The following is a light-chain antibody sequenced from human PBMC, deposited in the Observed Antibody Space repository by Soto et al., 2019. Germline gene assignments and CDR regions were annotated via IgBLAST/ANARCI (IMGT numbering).Light chain of an antibody. CDR3: CSYAGSSPVV. CDR2: EGS. Sequence: QSALTQPASVSGSPGQSITMSCTGTSSDVGSYNHVSWYQQHPGKAPKLRIYEGSKRPSGVSNRFSGSKSGNTASLTISGLQAEDEADYYCCSYAGSSPVVFGGGTKVTVL. J-gene: IGLJ2*01. CDR1: SSDVGSYNH. V-gene: IGLV2-23*01.